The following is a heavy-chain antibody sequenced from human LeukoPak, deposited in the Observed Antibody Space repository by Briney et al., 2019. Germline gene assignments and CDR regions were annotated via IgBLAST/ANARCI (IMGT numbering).Heavy chain of an antibody. CDR3: ARLGLSYYYDSSGYYSTHFDY. CDR2: IYYSGCT. V-gene: IGHV4-39*01. CDR1: GGSISSSSYY. D-gene: IGHD3-22*01. Sequence: SETLSLTCTVSGGSISSSSYYWGWIRQPPGKGLEWIGSIYYSGCTYYNPSLKSRVTISVDTSKNQFSLKLSSVTAADTAVYYCARLGLSYYYDSSGYYSTHFDYWGQGTLVTVSS. J-gene: IGHJ4*02.